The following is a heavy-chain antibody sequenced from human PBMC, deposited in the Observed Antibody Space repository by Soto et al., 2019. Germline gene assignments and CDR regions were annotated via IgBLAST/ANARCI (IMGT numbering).Heavy chain of an antibody. Sequence: GGSLRLSCAASGFTFDDYAMHWVRQAPGKGLEWVSGISWNSGSIGYADSVKGRFTISRDNAKNSLYLQMNSLRAEDTALYYCAKDKGYGLNPLMAEYFQHWGQGTLVTVSS. CDR2: ISWNSGSI. CDR1: GFTFDDYA. V-gene: IGHV3-9*01. J-gene: IGHJ1*01. D-gene: IGHD4-17*01. CDR3: AKDKGYGLNPLMAEYFQH.